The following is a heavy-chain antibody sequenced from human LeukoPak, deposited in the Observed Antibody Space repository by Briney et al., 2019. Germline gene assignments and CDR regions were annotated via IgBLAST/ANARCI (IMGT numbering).Heavy chain of an antibody. D-gene: IGHD3-22*01. CDR2: ISGSGGST. CDR3: AKTYYYDSSGYYAYYFDY. Sequence: TGGSLRLSCAASGFTVSSNYMSWVRQAPGKGLEWVSVISGSGGSTYYVDSVKGRFTISRDNSKNTLYLQMNSLRAEDTAVYYCAKTYYYDSSGYYAYYFDYWGQGTPVTVSS. V-gene: IGHV3-23*01. CDR1: GFTVSSNY. J-gene: IGHJ4*02.